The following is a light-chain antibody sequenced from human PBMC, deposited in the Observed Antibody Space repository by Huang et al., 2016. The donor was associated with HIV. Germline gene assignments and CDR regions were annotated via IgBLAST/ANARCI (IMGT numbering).Light chain of an antibody. CDR2: GTS. J-gene: IGKJ1*01. V-gene: IGKV3-20*01. Sequence: EIVLTQSPGTLSLSPGERATLSCRASQSINSNSLAWYQQKPGQAPSLLIYGTSTRATGIPDRFSGSGSGTGFTLTIAGLGPDDFAVYYCQQFGSSPWTFGQGTKVDIK. CDR3: QQFGSSPWT. CDR1: QSINSNS.